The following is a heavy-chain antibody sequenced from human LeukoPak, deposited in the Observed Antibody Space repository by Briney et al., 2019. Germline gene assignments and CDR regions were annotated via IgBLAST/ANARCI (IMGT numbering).Heavy chain of an antibody. Sequence: GGSLRLFCAASGFTFDDYAMHWVRQAPGKGLEWVAFIHHDVSKTFYADSVKGRFTISKDNSKNTLYLQMNSLGAEDTAVYYCAKDQCSTTSCDGSPGYWGQGTLVTVSS. J-gene: IGHJ4*02. CDR1: GFTFDDYA. V-gene: IGHV3-30*02. CDR2: IHHDVSKT. CDR3: AKDQCSTTSCDGSPGY. D-gene: IGHD2/OR15-2a*01.